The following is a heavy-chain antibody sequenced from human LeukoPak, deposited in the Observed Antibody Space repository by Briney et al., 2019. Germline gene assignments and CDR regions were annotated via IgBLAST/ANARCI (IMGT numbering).Heavy chain of an antibody. D-gene: IGHD2-21*01. CDR2: ISSGSGTI. J-gene: IGHJ6*03. Sequence: GSLRLSCAASGFTVSSNYMSWVRQAPGKGLEWVSNISSGSGTIYYADSVKGRFTISRDDAKKSLYLQMNSLRAEDTAVYYCAREDILQYYMDVWGKGTTVTVSS. V-gene: IGHV3-48*01. CDR1: GFTVSSNY. CDR3: AREDILQYYMDV.